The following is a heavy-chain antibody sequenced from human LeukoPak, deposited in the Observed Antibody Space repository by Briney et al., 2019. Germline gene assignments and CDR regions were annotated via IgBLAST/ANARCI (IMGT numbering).Heavy chain of an antibody. V-gene: IGHV6-1*01. CDR3: ARGEEAYYYDSSGYPGYYFDY. CDR1: GDSVSSNSAA. J-gene: IGHJ4*02. CDR2: TYYRSKWYN. D-gene: IGHD3-22*01. Sequence: SQTLSLTCAISGDSVSSNSAAWNWIRQSPSRGLEWLGRTYYRSKWYNDYAVSVKSRITINPDTSKNQFSLQLNSVTPEDTAVYYCARGEEAYYYDSSGYPGYYFDYWGQGTLVTVSS.